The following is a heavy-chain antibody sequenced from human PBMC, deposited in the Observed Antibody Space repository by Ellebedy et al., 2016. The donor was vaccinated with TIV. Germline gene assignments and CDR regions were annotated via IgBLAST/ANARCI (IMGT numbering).Heavy chain of an antibody. D-gene: IGHD3-16*01. J-gene: IGHJ4*02. Sequence: MPGGSLRLSCAVYGGSFSGYYWSWIRQPPGKGLEWIGEINHSGSTNYNPSLKSRVTISVDTSKNQFSLKVTSVTAADTAVYYCARQKRSDRVTLMSFDTWGRGTLVTVSS. CDR1: GGSFSGYY. CDR3: ARQKRSDRVTLMSFDT. V-gene: IGHV4-34*01. CDR2: INHSGST.